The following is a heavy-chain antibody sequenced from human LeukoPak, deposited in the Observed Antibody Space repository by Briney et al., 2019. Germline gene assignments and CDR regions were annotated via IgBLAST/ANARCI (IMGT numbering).Heavy chain of an antibody. CDR2: IKQDGSEK. J-gene: IGHJ4*02. D-gene: IGHD5-12*01. Sequence: PGGSLRLSCAASGFTFSSYWMSWVRQGPGKGLEWVANIKQDGSEKYYVDSVKGRFTISRDNAKNSLYLQMNSLRAEDTALYYCAKDFSLDITSGYKGGFDYWGQGTLVTVSS. V-gene: IGHV3-7*03. CDR1: GFTFSSYW. CDR3: AKDFSLDITSGYKGGFDY.